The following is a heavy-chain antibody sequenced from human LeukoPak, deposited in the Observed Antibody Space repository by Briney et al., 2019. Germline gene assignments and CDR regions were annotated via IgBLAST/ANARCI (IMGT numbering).Heavy chain of an antibody. Sequence: KPSETLTLTCTVSGGSISSYYWSWIRQPPGKGLEWIGYIYYSGSTNYNPSLKSRITISVDTSKNHFSLKLSSVTAADTAVYYCARMIGYGYLGTFDYWGQGTLVTVSS. CDR2: IYYSGST. D-gene: IGHD5-12*01. J-gene: IGHJ4*02. CDR3: ARMIGYGYLGTFDY. V-gene: IGHV4-59*08. CDR1: GGSISSYY.